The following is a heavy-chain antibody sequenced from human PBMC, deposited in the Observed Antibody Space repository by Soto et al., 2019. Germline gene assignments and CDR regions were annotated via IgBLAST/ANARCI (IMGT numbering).Heavy chain of an antibody. D-gene: IGHD3-22*01. CDR2: ISAYNGNT. CDR3: ARDSSGYPDAFDI. Sequence: EASVKVSCKASGYTFTSYGISWVRQAPGQGLEWMGWISAYNGNTNYAQKLQGRVTMTIDTSTSTAYMELRSLRSDDTAVYYCARDSSGYPDAFDIWGQGTMVTVSS. J-gene: IGHJ3*02. CDR1: GYTFTSYG. V-gene: IGHV1-18*01.